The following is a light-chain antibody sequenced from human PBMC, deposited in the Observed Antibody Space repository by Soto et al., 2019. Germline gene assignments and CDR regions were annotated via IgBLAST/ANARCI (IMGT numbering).Light chain of an antibody. V-gene: IGKV1-6*01. J-gene: IGKJ1*01. CDR2: AAS. CDR3: LQDYTYPRT. CDR1: QGIRND. Sequence: AIQMTQSPPSLSASVGDRVTITCRASQGIRNDLGWYQQKPGKAPKLLIYAASSLQSGVPSRFSGSGSGTDFTLTISTLQPEDFATYYCLQDYTYPRTFGQGTKVEIK.